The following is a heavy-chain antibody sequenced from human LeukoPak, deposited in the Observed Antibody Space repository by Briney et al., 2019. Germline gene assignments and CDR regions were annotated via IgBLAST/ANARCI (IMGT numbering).Heavy chain of an antibody. CDR3: ARDLGQYYDTSDNWFDP. V-gene: IGHV4-39*02. CDR2: IYYTGST. CDR1: GGSMSNSSYY. D-gene: IGHD3-22*01. J-gene: IGHJ5*02. Sequence: SETLSLTCTVSGGSMSNSSYYWGWIRQPPGKGLEWIGSIYYTGSTYYNPSFKSRITISVDTSKNQFSLKVISVTAADTAVYYCARDLGQYYDTSDNWFDPWGQGTLVTVSS.